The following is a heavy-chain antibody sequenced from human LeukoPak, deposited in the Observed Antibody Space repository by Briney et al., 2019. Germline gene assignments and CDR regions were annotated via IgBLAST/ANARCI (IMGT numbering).Heavy chain of an antibody. CDR1: GFIFSSNW. J-gene: IGHJ4*02. CDR2: IKEDGTET. V-gene: IGHV3-7*03. D-gene: IGHD5-24*01. Sequence: GGSLRLSCAASGFIFSSNWMSWVRLAPGKGLEWVANIKEDGTETYYVDSVKGRFTISRDNAKNSLYLQMNSLRVEDTAVYYCAKEGRSLQTYWGQGTLVTVSS. CDR3: AKEGRSLQTY.